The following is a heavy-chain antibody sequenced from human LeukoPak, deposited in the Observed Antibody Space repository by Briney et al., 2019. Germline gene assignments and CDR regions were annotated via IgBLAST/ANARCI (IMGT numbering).Heavy chain of an antibody. CDR3: AKDFLRWFGELFYFDY. V-gene: IGHV3-23*01. Sequence: GGSMRLSCAASGFTFSSYAMSWVRQAPGKGLEWVSAISGSGGSTYYADSVKGRFTISRDNSKNTLYLQMNSLRAEDTAVYYCAKDFLRWFGELFYFDYWGQGTLVTVSS. J-gene: IGHJ4*02. CDR2: ISGSGGST. CDR1: GFTFSSYA. D-gene: IGHD3-10*01.